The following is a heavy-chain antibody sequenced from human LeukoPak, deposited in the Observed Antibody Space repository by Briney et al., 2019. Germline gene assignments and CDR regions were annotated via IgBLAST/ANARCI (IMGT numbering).Heavy chain of an antibody. J-gene: IGHJ4*02. CDR1: GYTFTGYY. D-gene: IGHD3-10*01. V-gene: IGHV1-2*04. CDR3: ARGGPLLWFGGGLYFDY. Sequence: ASVKVSCKASGYTFTGYYMHWVRQAPGQGLEWMGWINPNSGGTNYAQKFQGWVTMTRDTSISTAYMELSRLRSDDTAVYYCARGGPLLWFGGGLYFDYWGQGTLVTVSS. CDR2: INPNSGGT.